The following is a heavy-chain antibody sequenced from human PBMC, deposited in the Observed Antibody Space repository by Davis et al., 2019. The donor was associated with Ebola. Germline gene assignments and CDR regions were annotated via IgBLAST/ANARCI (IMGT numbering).Heavy chain of an antibody. CDR1: GFTFDTYG. CDR3: ARRRYDSSGFYLFDH. Sequence: GESLKISCAASGFTFDTYGMTWVRQAPGKGLEWVSGITWNGDITRYADSVKGRFTISRDNAKNSLFLQMNSLRAEDTALYYCARRRYDSSGFYLFDHWGQGTLVTVSS. V-gene: IGHV3-20*04. D-gene: IGHD3-22*01. J-gene: IGHJ4*02. CDR2: ITWNGDIT.